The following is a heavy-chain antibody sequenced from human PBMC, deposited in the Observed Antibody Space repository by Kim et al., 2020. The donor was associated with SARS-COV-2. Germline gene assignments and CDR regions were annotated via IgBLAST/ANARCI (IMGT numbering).Heavy chain of an antibody. J-gene: IGHJ6*02. CDR3: ASIAAAGYYYYGMDV. D-gene: IGHD6-13*01. CDR1: GFTFSSYW. Sequence: GGSLRLSCAASGFTFSSYWMSWVRQAPGKGLEWVANIKQDGSEKYYVDSVKGRFTISRDNAKNSLYLQMNSLRAEDTAVYYCASIAAAGYYYYGMDVWGQGTTVTVSS. CDR2: IKQDGSEK. V-gene: IGHV3-7*03.